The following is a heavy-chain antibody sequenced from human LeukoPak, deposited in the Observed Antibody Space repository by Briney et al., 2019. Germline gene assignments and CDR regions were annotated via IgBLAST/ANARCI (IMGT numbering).Heavy chain of an antibody. D-gene: IGHD1-26*01. Sequence: GGSLRLSCAASGFTFSSYEMNWVRQAPGKGLEWVSYISSGGSTVYYSDSVKGRFTISRDNAKNSLYLQMNSLRAEDTAVYYCARVIIVGATGIWGQGTMVTVSS. CDR3: ARVIIVGATGI. J-gene: IGHJ3*02. V-gene: IGHV3-48*03. CDR1: GFTFSSYE. CDR2: ISSGGSTV.